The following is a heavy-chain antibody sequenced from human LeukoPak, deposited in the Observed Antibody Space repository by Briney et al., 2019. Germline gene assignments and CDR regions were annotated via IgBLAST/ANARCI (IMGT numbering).Heavy chain of an antibody. CDR1: GFTFSSSA. V-gene: IGHV3-53*01. D-gene: IGHD3-22*01. Sequence: PGGSLRLSCAASGFTFSSSAMSWVRQAPGKGLEWVSVLYSGGSTNYADSVKGRFTISRDNSKNTLYLQMNSLRAEDTAVYYCARVRDYYDSRGYYFEYFDHWGQGTLVTVSS. J-gene: IGHJ1*01. CDR2: LYSGGST. CDR3: ARVRDYYDSRGYYFEYFDH.